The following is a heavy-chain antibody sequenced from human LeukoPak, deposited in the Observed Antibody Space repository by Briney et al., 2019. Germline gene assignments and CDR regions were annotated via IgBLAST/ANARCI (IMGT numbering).Heavy chain of an antibody. V-gene: IGHV4-34*01. CDR2: IHHSGST. D-gene: IGHD6-19*01. J-gene: IGHJ1*01. CDR1: GGSFSGYN. CDR3: AGSVAGPPPRHFQH. Sequence: SETLSLTCAVYGGSFSGYNWSWIRQPPGKGLERIGEIHHSGSTNYNPSLKSRVTISVDTSKNQFSLKLSSVTAADTAVYYCAGSVAGPPPRHFQHWGQGTLVTVSS.